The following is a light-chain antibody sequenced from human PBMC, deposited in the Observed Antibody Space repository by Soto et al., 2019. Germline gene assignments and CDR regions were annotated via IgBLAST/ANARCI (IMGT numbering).Light chain of an antibody. CDR2: EVS. J-gene: IGLJ2*01. CDR1: SSDVGGYHF. CDR3: CSYAGSSTFLV. V-gene: IGLV2-23*02. Sequence: QSALTQPASVSGSPGQSITISCTGTSSDVGGYHFFSWYQQHPGKAPKLMLSEVSKRPSGVSTRFSGYKSGNTASLTISGLQAEDEADYYCCSYAGSSTFLVFGGGTKLPVL.